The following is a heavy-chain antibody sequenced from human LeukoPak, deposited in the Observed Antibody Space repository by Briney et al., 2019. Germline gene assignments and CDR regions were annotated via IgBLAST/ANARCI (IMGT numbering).Heavy chain of an antibody. V-gene: IGHV4-59*06. CDR1: GGSISSYY. Sequence: PSETLSLTCTVSGGSISSYYWSWIRQPPGKGLEWIGYIYYSGSTYYNPSLKSRVTISVDTSKNQFSLKLSSVTAADTAVYYCAGMTDTAMGAVDYWGQGTLVTVSS. J-gene: IGHJ4*02. CDR3: AGMTDTAMGAVDY. CDR2: IYYSGST. D-gene: IGHD5-18*01.